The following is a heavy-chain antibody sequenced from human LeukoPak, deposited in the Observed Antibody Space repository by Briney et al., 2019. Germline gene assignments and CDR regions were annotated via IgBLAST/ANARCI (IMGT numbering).Heavy chain of an antibody. CDR1: GFTFSSYA. CDR2: ISGSGGST. CDR3: AKESPYYYDSSGYLSGYFQH. V-gene: IGHV3-23*01. D-gene: IGHD3-22*01. J-gene: IGHJ1*01. Sequence: SGGSLRLSCAASGFTFSSYAMSWVRQAPGKGLEWVSAISGSGGSTYYADSVKGRFTISRDNSKNTLYLQMNSLRAEDTAVYYCAKESPYYYDSSGYLSGYFQHWGQGTLVTVSS.